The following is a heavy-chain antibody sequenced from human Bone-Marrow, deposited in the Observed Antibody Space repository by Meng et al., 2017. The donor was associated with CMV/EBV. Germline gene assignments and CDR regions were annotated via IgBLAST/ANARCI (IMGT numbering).Heavy chain of an antibody. CDR1: GGSFSGYY. D-gene: IGHD6-6*01. J-gene: IGHJ5*02. V-gene: IGHV4-34*01. CDR3: ARGPARPRAGRPGGWLDP. CDR2: INHSGST. Sequence: SETLSLTCAVYGGSFSGYYWSWIRQPPGKGLEWIGEINHSGSTNYNPSLKSRVTISVDTSKTQFSLKLSSVTAADTAVYYCARGPARPRAGRPGGWLDPWGQGTLVTVSS.